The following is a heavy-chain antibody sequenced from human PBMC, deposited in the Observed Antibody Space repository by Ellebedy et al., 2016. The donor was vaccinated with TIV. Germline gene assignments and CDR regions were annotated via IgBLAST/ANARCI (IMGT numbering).Heavy chain of an antibody. Sequence: SGPTLVTPTQTLTLTCTFSGFSLSTGEVSVGWIRQAPGQALEWLALIYYDDDKRYNPSLKSRLTITKDTSKNQVVLSMANMDPVDTGTYYCAHTYTGGEWYFDLWGRGTLVTVSA. J-gene: IGHJ2*01. CDR1: GFSLSTGEVS. CDR2: IYYDDDK. CDR3: AHTYTGGEWYFDL. D-gene: IGHD4-23*01. V-gene: IGHV2-5*02.